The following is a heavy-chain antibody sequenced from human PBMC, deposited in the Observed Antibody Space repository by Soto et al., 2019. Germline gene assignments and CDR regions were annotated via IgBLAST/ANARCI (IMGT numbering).Heavy chain of an antibody. Sequence: QVQLVQSGAEVKKPGSSVKVSCKASGGTFSSYTISWVRQAPGQGLEWMGRIIPILGIANYAQKFQGRVTITADKSTSTAYMELSSLRSEDTAVYYCARGEMATLLSAFDIWGQGSMVTVSS. V-gene: IGHV1-69*02. D-gene: IGHD5-12*01. CDR1: GGTFSSYT. CDR2: IIPILGIA. J-gene: IGHJ3*02. CDR3: ARGEMATLLSAFDI.